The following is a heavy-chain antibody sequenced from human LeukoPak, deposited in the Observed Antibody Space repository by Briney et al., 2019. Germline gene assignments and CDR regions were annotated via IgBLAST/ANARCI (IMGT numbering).Heavy chain of an antibody. J-gene: IGHJ4*02. V-gene: IGHV4-39*07. D-gene: IGHD3-3*01. CDR3: ARGKRGYDFWSGYYRSYFDY. Sequence: SETLSLTCTVSGGSISSSYYYWGWIRQPPGKGLEWIGEMYLSGTTHSNPSVKSRVTISIDKSKNQFFLNLSSVTAADTAVYYCARGKRGYDFWSGYYRSYFDYWGQGTLVTVSS. CDR1: GGSISSSYYY. CDR2: MYLSGTT.